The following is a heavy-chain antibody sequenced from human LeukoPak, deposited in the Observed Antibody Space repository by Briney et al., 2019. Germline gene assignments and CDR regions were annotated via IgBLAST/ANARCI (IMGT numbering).Heavy chain of an antibody. D-gene: IGHD2-2*01. Sequence: GGSLRLSCAASGFTFSSYAMSWVRQAPGKGLEWVSAISGSGGSTYYADSVKGRFTISRDNSKNTLYLQMNSLRAEDTAVYYCAKGSKVVPAASGYYFDYWGQGTLVTVSS. V-gene: IGHV3-23*01. CDR1: GFTFSSYA. CDR2: ISGSGGST. J-gene: IGHJ4*02. CDR3: AKGSKVVPAASGYYFDY.